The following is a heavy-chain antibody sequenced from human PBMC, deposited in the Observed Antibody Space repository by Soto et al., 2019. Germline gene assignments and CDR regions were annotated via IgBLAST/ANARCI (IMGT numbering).Heavy chain of an antibody. CDR3: GRVPLYSFPTSDSLDQ. D-gene: IGHD5-18*01. CDR2: ITPILRET. J-gene: IGHJ4*02. CDR1: GGTFSTYT. V-gene: IGHV1-69*06. Sequence: QVHLVQSGTEVRKPGSSVTVSCKVSGGTFSTYTISWVRQAPGQGLQWMGGITPILRETTYAQNFQGRVSITADISATTAYMELSDLTSEDTAVYYCGRVPLYSFPTSDSLDQWGQGTRVTVSS.